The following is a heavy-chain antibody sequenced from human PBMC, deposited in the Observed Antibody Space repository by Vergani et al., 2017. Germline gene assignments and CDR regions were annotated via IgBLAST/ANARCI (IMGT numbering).Heavy chain of an antibody. V-gene: IGHV4-34*01. D-gene: IGHD5-18*01. Sequence: QVQLQQWGAGLLKPSEPLYLTCAVYGGSFSGYYWSWIRQPPGKGLEWIGEINHSGSTNYNPSLKSRVTIAVDTSKNQFSLKLSSVTAADTAVYYCAVRGYSYGLFDYWGQGTLVTVSS. CDR1: GGSFSGYY. J-gene: IGHJ4*02. CDR2: INHSGST. CDR3: AVRGYSYGLFDY.